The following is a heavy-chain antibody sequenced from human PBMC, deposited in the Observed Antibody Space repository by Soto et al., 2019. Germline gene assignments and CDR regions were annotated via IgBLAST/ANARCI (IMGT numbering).Heavy chain of an antibody. CDR1: GGTFSSFT. V-gene: IGHV1-69*01. D-gene: IGHD1-26*01. Sequence: QVQLVQSGAEVKKPGSSVKVSCKASGGTFSSFTINWVRQAPGQGLEWMGGIIPIYGTANYAQKFQGRVTITAEASTRTAYMELSRLRSEDTAVYYCAKDRRADWESYYYYAMDVWGQGTTVTVSS. J-gene: IGHJ6*02. CDR3: AKDRRADWESYYYYAMDV. CDR2: IIPIYGTA.